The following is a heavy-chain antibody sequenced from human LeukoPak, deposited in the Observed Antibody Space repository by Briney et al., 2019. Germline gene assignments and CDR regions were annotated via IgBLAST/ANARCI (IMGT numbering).Heavy chain of an antibody. D-gene: IGHD5-24*01. Sequence: GGSLRLSCEASGFTLSTFWMSWVRQAPGKGLEWVANIKQDGSEKHYVDSVKGRFTTSRDNAKNSLYLQMNSLRAEDTAVYYCARPRWLQFGPHDSWGQGSLVTVSS. J-gene: IGHJ5*02. CDR1: GFTLSTFW. V-gene: IGHV3-7*01. CDR2: IKQDGSEK. CDR3: ARPRWLQFGPHDS.